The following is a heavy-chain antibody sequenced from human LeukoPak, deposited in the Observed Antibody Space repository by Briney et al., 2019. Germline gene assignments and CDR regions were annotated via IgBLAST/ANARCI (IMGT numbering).Heavy chain of an antibody. D-gene: IGHD2-15*01. Sequence: ASVKVSCKASGYTFTGYYMHWVRQAPGQGLERMGWINPNSGGTNYAQKFQGRVTMTRDTSISTAYMELSRLRSDDTAVYYCARGKYCSGGSCYRVDYWGQGTLVTVSS. CDR3: ARGKYCSGGSCYRVDY. J-gene: IGHJ4*02. CDR2: INPNSGGT. CDR1: GYTFTGYY. V-gene: IGHV1-2*02.